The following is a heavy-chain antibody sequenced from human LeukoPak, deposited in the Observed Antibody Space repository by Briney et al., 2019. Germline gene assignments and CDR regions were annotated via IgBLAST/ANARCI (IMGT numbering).Heavy chain of an antibody. CDR1: GYTFTRYG. CDR2: INAYNDNT. V-gene: IGHV1-18*01. CDR3: ATDWRGSYYFDY. J-gene: IGHJ4*02. D-gene: IGHD3-3*01. Sequence: ASVKVSCKASGYTFTRYGISWVRQTPGQGLEWMGWINAYNDNTNYAQKLQGRVTMTTDTSTSTAYMELRSLRSDDTAVYYCATDWRGSYYFDYWGQGTLVTVSS.